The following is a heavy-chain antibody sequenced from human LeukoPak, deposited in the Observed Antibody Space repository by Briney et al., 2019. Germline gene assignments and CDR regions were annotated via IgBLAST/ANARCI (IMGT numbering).Heavy chain of an antibody. D-gene: IGHD2-8*01. CDR1: GYTFTGYY. J-gene: IGHJ4*02. Sequence: ASVKVSCKASGYTFTGYYIHWVRQAPGQGLEWMGWINPNSGGTNYAQKFQGRVTMTRDTSISTAYMELRRLRSDDTAVYYCARALQYCTSGCAYLFDYWGQGTLVAVSS. V-gene: IGHV1-2*02. CDR2: INPNSGGT. CDR3: ARALQYCTSGCAYLFDY.